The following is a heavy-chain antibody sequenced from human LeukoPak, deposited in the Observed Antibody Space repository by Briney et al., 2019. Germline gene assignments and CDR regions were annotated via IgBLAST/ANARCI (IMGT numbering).Heavy chain of an antibody. CDR2: VHLDGRT. CDR1: GDSVTRTHW. CDR3: ARVCGLCRSLAF. J-gene: IGHJ4*02. Sequence: SGTLSLTCDVSGDSVTRTHWRTWVRQPPGKGLEWIGEVHLDGRTNYNPSLKSRLIMSVDLPENHISLRLTSVTAADTAVYDCARVCGLCRSLAFWGQGTLVTVSS. D-gene: IGHD2-21*01. V-gene: IGHV4-4*02.